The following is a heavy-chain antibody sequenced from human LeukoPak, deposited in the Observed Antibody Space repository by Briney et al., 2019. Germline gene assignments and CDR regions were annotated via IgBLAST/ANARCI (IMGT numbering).Heavy chain of an antibody. CDR3: ARDQDRDGYNLDY. CDR2: IIPIFGTA. CDR1: GGTFISYA. Sequence: ASVKVSCKASGGTFISYAISWVRQAPGQGLEWMGGIIPIFGTANYAQKFQGRVTITADESTSTAYMELSSLRSEDTAVYYCARDQDRDGYNLDYWGQGTLVTVSS. V-gene: IGHV1-69*13. J-gene: IGHJ4*02. D-gene: IGHD5-24*01.